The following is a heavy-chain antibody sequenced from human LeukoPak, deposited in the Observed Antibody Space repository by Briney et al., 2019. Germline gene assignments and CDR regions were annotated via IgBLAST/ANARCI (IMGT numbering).Heavy chain of an antibody. CDR1: GGSFSGYY. CDR2: INHSGST. Sequence: SETLSLTCAVYGGSFSGYYWSWIRQPPGKGLECIGEINHSGSTNYNPSLKSRVTISVDTSKNQFSLKLSSVTAADTAVYYCARSTRNWSFFDYWGQGTLVTVSS. D-gene: IGHD1-1*01. V-gene: IGHV4-34*01. J-gene: IGHJ4*02. CDR3: ARSTRNWSFFDY.